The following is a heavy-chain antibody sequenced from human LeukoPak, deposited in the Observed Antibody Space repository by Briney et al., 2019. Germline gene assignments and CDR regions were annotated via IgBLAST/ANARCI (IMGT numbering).Heavy chain of an antibody. Sequence: SLETLSLTCAVYGGSFSGYYWSWIRQPPGKGLEWIGEINHSGSTNYNPSLKSRVTISVDTSKNHFSLKLSSVTAADTAVYYCARAAVDYNYYYMDVWGKGTTVTVSS. CDR1: GGSFSGYY. CDR2: INHSGST. V-gene: IGHV4-34*01. CDR3: ARAAVDYNYYYMDV. J-gene: IGHJ6*03.